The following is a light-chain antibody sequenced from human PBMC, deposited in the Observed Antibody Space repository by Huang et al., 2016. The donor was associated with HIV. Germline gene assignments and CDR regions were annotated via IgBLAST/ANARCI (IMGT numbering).Light chain of an antibody. V-gene: IGKV3-15*01. CDR1: QSINSN. J-gene: IGKJ2*01. CDR3: QQYNNWPPEYT. CDR2: GAS. Sequence: EIVMTQSPATLSVSPGERATLSCRASQSINSNLAWYQQKPGQAPRLLICGASTRATGIPARFSGSGSGTKFTLSISSLQSEDFAVYYCQQYNNWPPEYTFGQGTKLEIK.